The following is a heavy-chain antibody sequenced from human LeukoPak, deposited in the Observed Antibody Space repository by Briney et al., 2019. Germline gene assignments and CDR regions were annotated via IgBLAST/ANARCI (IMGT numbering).Heavy chain of an antibody. J-gene: IGHJ4*02. V-gene: IGHV4-4*07. CDR2: IYTSGST. D-gene: IGHD2-21*02. Sequence: SETLSLTCTVSGGSISNYFWSWIRQPAGQGLEWIGRIYTSGSTNYNPSLSNRVTMSIDTSKNQFSLKLSSVTAADTAVYYCARDASVSICGGDCYPLDWGQGTLVTVSS. CDR1: GGSISNYF. CDR3: ARDASVSICGGDCYPLD.